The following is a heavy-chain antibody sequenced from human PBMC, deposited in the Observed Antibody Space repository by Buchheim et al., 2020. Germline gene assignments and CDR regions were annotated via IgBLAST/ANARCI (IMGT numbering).Heavy chain of an antibody. Sequence: EVQLVESGGGLVQPGRSLRLSCAASGFTFDDYAMHWVRQAPGKGLEWVSGISWNSGSICYADSVKGRFTISRDNAQNYLYLQMNSLRAEDTALYYCAKDTRGGSGSYLFDYWGQGTL. V-gene: IGHV3-9*01. CDR1: GFTFDDYA. D-gene: IGHD3-10*01. CDR3: AKDTRGGSGSYLFDY. J-gene: IGHJ4*02. CDR2: ISWNSGSI.